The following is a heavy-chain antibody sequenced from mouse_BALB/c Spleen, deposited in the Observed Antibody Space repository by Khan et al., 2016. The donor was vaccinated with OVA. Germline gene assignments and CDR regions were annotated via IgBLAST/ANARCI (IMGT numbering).Heavy chain of an antibody. Sequence: EVQLQESGPSLVKPSQTLSLTCSVTGDSITSGFLNWIRKFPGNKLEYMGYISYSGSTYYNPSLKSRISITRDTSKNQYYLQLNSVTTEDTATYYYARYRSYDVYFDYWGQGTTLTVSS. CDR2: ISYSGST. J-gene: IGHJ2*01. CDR1: GDSITSGF. V-gene: IGHV3-8*02. CDR3: ARYRSYDVYFDY. D-gene: IGHD2-12*01.